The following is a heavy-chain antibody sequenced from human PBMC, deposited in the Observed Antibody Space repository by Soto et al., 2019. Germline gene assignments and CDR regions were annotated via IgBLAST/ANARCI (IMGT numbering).Heavy chain of an antibody. Sequence: ASVKVSCKASGYSLTEYFIHWVRQAPGQGTEWMGWINPNNGDTSSEQNFRGRVSLSRDTSISTAYMELSGLRSDDTAMYYCARSSGSYSYYGMDVWGQGTTVTVSS. CDR1: GYSLTEYF. CDR2: INPNNGDT. CDR3: ARSSGSYSYYGMDV. V-gene: IGHV1-2*02. J-gene: IGHJ6*02. D-gene: IGHD1-26*01.